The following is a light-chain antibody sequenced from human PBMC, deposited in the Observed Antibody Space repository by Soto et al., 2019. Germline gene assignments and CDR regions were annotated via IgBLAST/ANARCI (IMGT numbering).Light chain of an antibody. CDR3: LQYNTFPHT. V-gene: IGKV1-5*01. CDR2: DAT. Sequence: IQMTQSPSTLSASVGDTGTLTCRSSQMIARWLAWYQQKPGTAPRLIIYDATSLQSGVPSRFSASASGTDFTLTISSLHPDDFATYYCLQYNTFPHTFGQGTKLEI. J-gene: IGKJ2*01. CDR1: QMIARW.